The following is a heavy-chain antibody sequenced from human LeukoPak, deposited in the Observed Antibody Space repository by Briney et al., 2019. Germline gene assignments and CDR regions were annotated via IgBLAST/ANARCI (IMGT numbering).Heavy chain of an antibody. V-gene: IGHV1-2*06. J-gene: IGHJ4*02. Sequence: ASVKVSCKASGYAFTDYYMQWVRQAPGQGLEWMGRIYPNSGGTNYAQKFQGRVTMTRDTSINTAYMVLTSLRSDDTAVYYCARGTVTGRGWFRDFDYWGQGTLVTVSS. CDR3: ARGTVTGRGWFRDFDY. CDR1: GYAFTDYY. CDR2: IYPNSGGT. D-gene: IGHD6-19*01.